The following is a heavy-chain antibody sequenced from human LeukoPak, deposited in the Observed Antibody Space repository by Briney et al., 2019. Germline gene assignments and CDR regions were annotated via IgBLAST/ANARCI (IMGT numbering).Heavy chain of an antibody. J-gene: IGHJ4*02. V-gene: IGHV3-74*01. Sequence: PGGSLRLSCAASGFTFSDFWMHWVRQAPGKGPAWVSRIRPDGTDASYADSVKGRFTISRDNARNTLFLQISSLRDEDTAVYYCARDMWGTFDYWGQGTLVTVSS. CDR1: GFTFSDFW. CDR2: IRPDGTDA. CDR3: ARDMWGTFDY. D-gene: IGHD7-27*01.